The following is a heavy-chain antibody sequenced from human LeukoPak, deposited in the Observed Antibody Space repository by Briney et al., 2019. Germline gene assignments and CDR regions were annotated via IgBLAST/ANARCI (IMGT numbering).Heavy chain of an antibody. J-gene: IGHJ4*02. CDR1: GFTFSSYA. D-gene: IGHD3-22*01. Sequence: GGSLRLSCAASGFTFSSYAMSWVRQAPGKGLEWVSTINNSGGSTYYADSVKGRFTISRDNSKNTLYLQMNSLRAEDTAVYYCAKDFPYYYDTSGYYQDSWGQGTLVTVSS. CDR3: AKDFPYYYDTSGYYQDS. CDR2: INNSGGST. V-gene: IGHV3-23*01.